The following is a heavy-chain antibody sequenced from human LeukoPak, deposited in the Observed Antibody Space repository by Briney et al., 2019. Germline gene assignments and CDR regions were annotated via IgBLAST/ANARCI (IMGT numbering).Heavy chain of an antibody. CDR3: AKDRDV. D-gene: IGHD3-10*01. CDR2: INSDGSST. V-gene: IGHV3-74*01. CDR1: GFTFSTYW. J-gene: IGHJ4*02. Sequence: GGSLRLSCAASGFTFSTYWMHWVRQAPGKGLVWVSNINSDGSSTNYADSVKGRFTISRDNADNTLYLQMNSLRGEDTAVYYCAKDRDVWGQGTLVTVSS.